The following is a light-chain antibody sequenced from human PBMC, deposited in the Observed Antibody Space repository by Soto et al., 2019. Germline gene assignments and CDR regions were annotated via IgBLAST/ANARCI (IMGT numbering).Light chain of an antibody. CDR2: DAS. CDR1: QSVSSY. V-gene: IGKV3-11*01. Sequence: EIVLTPSPATLSLSPGERATLSCRASQSVSSYLAWYQQKPGQAPRLLIYDASNRATGIPARFRGSGSGTDFTLTISSLEPEDFAGYYCQQRSNWPTFGQGSQGGCQ. J-gene: IGKJ1*01. CDR3: QQRSNWPT.